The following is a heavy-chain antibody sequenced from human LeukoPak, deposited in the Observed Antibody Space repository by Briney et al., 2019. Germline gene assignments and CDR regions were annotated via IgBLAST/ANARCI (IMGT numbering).Heavy chain of an antibody. Sequence: ASVKVSCKASGYTFTGYYVHWVRQAPGQGLEWMGWINPYSGDTNYAQKFQGRVTMTRDTSISTAYMELSSLRSDDTAVYYCARVAMSGIGSDDFWGQGTLVTASS. D-gene: IGHD1-26*01. CDR1: GYTFTGYY. V-gene: IGHV1-2*02. CDR2: INPYSGDT. CDR3: ARVAMSGIGSDDF. J-gene: IGHJ4*02.